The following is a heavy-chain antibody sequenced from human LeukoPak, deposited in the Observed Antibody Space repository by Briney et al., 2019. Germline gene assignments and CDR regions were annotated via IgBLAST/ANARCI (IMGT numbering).Heavy chain of an antibody. J-gene: IGHJ4*02. CDR2: TYYSGST. CDR1: GGSISSYY. V-gene: IGHV4-59*01. Sequence: PSETLSLTCTVPGGSISSYYWSWIRQPPGKGLEWIGYTYYSGSTNYNPSLKSRVTISVDTSKNQFSLKLSSVTAADTAVYYCARGGYRPIDFDYWGQGTLVTVSS. CDR3: ARGGYRPIDFDY. D-gene: IGHD3-16*02.